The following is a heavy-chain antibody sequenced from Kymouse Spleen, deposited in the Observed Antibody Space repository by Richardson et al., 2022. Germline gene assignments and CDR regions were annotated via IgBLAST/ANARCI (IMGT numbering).Heavy chain of an antibody. CDR3: AKAGAVAGTNYYYYGMDV. CDR2: ISYDGSNK. CDR1: GFTFSSYG. Sequence: QVQLVESGGGVVQPGRSLRLSCAASGFTFSSYGMHWVRQAPGKGLEWVAVISYDGSNKYYADSVKGRFTISRDNSKNTLYLQMNSLRAEDTAVYYCAKAGAVAGTNYYYYGMDVWGQGTTVTVSS. J-gene: IGHJ6*02. D-gene: IGHD6-19*01. V-gene: IGHV3-30*18.